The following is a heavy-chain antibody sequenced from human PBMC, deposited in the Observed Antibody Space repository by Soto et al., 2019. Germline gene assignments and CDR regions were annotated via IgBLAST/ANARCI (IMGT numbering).Heavy chain of an antibody. CDR2: INHSGST. J-gene: IGHJ1*01. V-gene: IGHV4-34*01. Sequence: PSETLSLTCAVYGGSFSGYYWSWIRQPPEKGLEWIGEINHSGSTNYNPSLKSRVTISVDTSKNQFSLKLSSVTAADTAVYYCARRGIAAAGTSWPEYFQHWGQGTLVTVSS. CDR3: ARRGIAAAGTSWPEYFQH. D-gene: IGHD6-13*01. CDR1: GGSFSGYY.